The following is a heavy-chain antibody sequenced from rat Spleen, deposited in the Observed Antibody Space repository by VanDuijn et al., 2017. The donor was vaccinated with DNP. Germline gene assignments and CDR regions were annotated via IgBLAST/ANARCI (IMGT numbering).Heavy chain of an antibody. CDR2: ISYSGTT. CDR1: GSSITSNY. Sequence: EVQLQESGPGLVKPSQSFSLTCSVTGSSITSNYWGWIRKFPGNKMEWIGHISYSGTTSYHPSLKSRISITRDTSKNQFFLQVNSVTTDDTATYYCTRGDILRSFDYWGQGVMVTVSS. V-gene: IGHV3-1*01. J-gene: IGHJ2*01. D-gene: IGHD1-6*01. CDR3: TRGDILRSFDY.